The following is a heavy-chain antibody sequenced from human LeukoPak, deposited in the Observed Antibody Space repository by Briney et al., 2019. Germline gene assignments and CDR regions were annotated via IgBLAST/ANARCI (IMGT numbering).Heavy chain of an antibody. J-gene: IGHJ6*02. CDR3: ANWDPLLYYYYGMDV. V-gene: IGHV3-23*01. CDR2: ISGSGGST. Sequence: GGSLRLSCAASGFTFSSYAMSWVRQAPGKGLEWVSAISGSGGSTYYADSVKGRFTISRDNSKNTLYLQMNSLRAEDTAVYYCANWDPLLYYYYGMDVWGQGTTVTVSS. D-gene: IGHD1-26*01. CDR1: GFTFSSYA.